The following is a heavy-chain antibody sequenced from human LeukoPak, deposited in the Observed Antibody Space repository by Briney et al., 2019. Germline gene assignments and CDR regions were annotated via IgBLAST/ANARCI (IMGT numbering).Heavy chain of an antibody. CDR1: GGSISSYY. Sequence: PSETLSLTCTVSGGSISSYYWSWIRQPPGKGLGWIGYIYYSGSTNYNPSLKSRVTISVDTSKNQYSLKLSSVTAADTAVYYCARATTGTTNWFDPWGQGTLVTVSS. J-gene: IGHJ5*02. CDR3: ARATTGTTNWFDP. D-gene: IGHD1-1*01. V-gene: IGHV4-59*01. CDR2: IYYSGST.